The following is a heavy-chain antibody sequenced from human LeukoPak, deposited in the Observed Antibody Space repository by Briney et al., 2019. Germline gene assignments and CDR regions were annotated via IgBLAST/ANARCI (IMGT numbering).Heavy chain of an antibody. CDR3: ARDPDY. V-gene: IGHV4-61*02. CDR2: IYTSEST. J-gene: IGHJ4*02. CDR1: GGSISSGSYY. Sequence: SSETLSLTCTVSGGSISSGSYYWSWIRQPAGKGLEWIGRIYTSESTNYNPSLKSRVTISVDTSKNQFSLKLSSVTAADTAVYYCARDPDYWGQGTLVTVSS.